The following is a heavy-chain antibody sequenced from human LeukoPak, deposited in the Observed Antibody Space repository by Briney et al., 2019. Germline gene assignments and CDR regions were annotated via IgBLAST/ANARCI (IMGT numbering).Heavy chain of an antibody. Sequence: GASVKVSCKASGYTFTSYGISWVRQAPGQGLEWMGWISAYNDNSNYAQKLQGRVTMTTDTSTSTAYMELRSLRSDDTAVYYCARGVSMYYYGSGSYYWGQGTLVTVSS. CDR2: ISAYNDNS. V-gene: IGHV1-18*01. J-gene: IGHJ4*02. CDR1: GYTFTSYG. D-gene: IGHD3-10*01. CDR3: ARGVSMYYYGSGSYY.